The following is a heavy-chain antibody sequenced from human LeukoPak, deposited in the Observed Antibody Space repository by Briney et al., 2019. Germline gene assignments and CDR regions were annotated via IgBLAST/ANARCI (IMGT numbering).Heavy chain of an antibody. CDR1: GFTFSSYA. CDR3: AKHEGTTGISLWAEYDAFDI. CDR2: ISGSGGST. V-gene: IGHV3-23*01. D-gene: IGHD1-1*01. J-gene: IGHJ3*02. Sequence: GASLRLSCAASGFTFSSYAMSWVRQAPGKRLEWVSAISGSGGSTYYADSVKGRFTISRDNSKNTLYLQMNSLRAEDTAVYYCAKHEGTTGISLWAEYDAFDIWGQGTMVTVSS.